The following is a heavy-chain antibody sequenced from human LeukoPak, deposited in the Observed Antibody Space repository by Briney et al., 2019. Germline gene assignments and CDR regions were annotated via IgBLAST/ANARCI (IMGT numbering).Heavy chain of an antibody. V-gene: IGHV3-48*03. Sequence: GGSLRLSCAASGFTFSSYEMNWVRQAPGKGLEWVSYISSGGSTIYYADSVKGRFTISRDNAKNSLYLQMNSLRAEDTAVYYCARDRPGAFDIWGQGTMVTVSS. CDR1: GFTFSSYE. CDR2: ISSGGSTI. J-gene: IGHJ3*02. CDR3: ARDRPGAFDI.